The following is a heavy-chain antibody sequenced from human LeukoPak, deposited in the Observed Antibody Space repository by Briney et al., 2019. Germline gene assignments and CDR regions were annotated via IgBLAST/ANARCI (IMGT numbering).Heavy chain of an antibody. D-gene: IGHD2-15*01. Sequence: GGSLRLSCAASGFTLSSFEMNWVRQAPGKGLEWVSYISSSSSTIYYADSVKGRFTISRDNAKNSLYLQMNSLRAEDTAVYYCARDKLVVDAFDIWGQGTMVTVSS. CDR2: ISSSSSTI. J-gene: IGHJ3*02. CDR1: GFTLSSFE. CDR3: ARDKLVVDAFDI. V-gene: IGHV3-48*01.